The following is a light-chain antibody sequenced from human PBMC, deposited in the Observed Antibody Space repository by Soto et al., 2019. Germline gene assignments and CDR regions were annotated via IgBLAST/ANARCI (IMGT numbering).Light chain of an antibody. Sequence: EIVLTQSPATLSLSPGERATLSCRASQSVSSYLAWYQQKPGQAPRLLIYDASNRATGIPARFSGSGSGTEFTLAISSLQSEDVAVYYCQQYNKWPRTFGQGTKVDIK. V-gene: IGKV3-11*01. CDR2: DAS. CDR1: QSVSSY. J-gene: IGKJ1*01. CDR3: QQYNKWPRT.